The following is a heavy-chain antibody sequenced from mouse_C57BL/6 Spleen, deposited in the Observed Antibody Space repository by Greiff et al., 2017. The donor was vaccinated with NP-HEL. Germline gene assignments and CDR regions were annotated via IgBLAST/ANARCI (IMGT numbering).Heavy chain of an antibody. CDR1: GYTFTSYW. CDR2: IYPSDSET. D-gene: IGHD2-1*01. CDR3: ARWGGNYEGYYAMDY. J-gene: IGHJ4*01. Sequence: VQLQQPGAELVRPGSSVKLSCKASGYTFTSYWMDWVKQRPGQGLEWIGNIYPSDSETNYNQNFKDKATLTVDKSSRTAYMQLSSLTSEDSAVYYCARWGGNYEGYYAMDYWGQGTSVTVSS. V-gene: IGHV1-61*01.